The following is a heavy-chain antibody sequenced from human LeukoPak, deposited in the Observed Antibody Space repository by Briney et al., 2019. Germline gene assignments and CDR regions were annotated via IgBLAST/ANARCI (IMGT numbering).Heavy chain of an antibody. D-gene: IGHD1-7*01. J-gene: IGHJ4*02. Sequence: SETLSLTCTVSGGSISSSSYYWGWIRQPAGKGLEWIGRIYTSGSTNYNPSLKSRVTMSVDTSKNQFSLKLSSVTAADTAVYYCASKGRWNYGLDYWGQGTLVTVSS. V-gene: IGHV4-61*02. CDR3: ASKGRWNYGLDY. CDR1: GGSISSSSYY. CDR2: IYTSGST.